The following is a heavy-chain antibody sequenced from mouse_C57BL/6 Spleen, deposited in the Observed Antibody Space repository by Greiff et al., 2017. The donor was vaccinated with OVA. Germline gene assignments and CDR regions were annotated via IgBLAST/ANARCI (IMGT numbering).Heavy chain of an antibody. J-gene: IGHJ2*01. V-gene: IGHV1-50*01. CDR2: IDPSDSYT. CDR1: GYTFTSYW. D-gene: IGHD2-4*01. Sequence: QVQLQQPGAELVKPGASVKLSCKASGYTFTSYWMQWVKQRPGQGLEWIGEIDPSDSYTNYNQKFKGKATLTVDTSSSTAYMQLSSLTSEDSAVYYCARSHYDYDVRYFDYWGQGTTLTVSS. CDR3: ARSHYDYDVRYFDY.